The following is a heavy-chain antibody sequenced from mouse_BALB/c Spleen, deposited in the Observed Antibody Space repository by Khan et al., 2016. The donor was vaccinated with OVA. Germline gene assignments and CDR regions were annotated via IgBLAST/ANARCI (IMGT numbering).Heavy chain of an antibody. J-gene: IGHJ3*01. CDR3: ARREKYGYDPSWFAY. CDR2: IDPSDSET. Sequence: QVQLQQPGAELVRPGASVKLSCKASGYTFTSYWMNWVKQRPGQGLEWIGMIDPSDSETHYNQIFKDTATLTVDKYSSTAYMHLSSLTSEDSAVYYGARREKYGYDPSWFAYWGQGTLVTVSA. D-gene: IGHD2-2*01. V-gene: IGHV1-61*01. CDR1: GYTFTSYW.